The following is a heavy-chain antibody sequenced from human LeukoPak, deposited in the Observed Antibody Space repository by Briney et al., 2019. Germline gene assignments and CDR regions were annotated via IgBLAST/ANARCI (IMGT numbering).Heavy chain of an antibody. D-gene: IGHD3-22*01. Sequence: SETLSLTCTVSGGSISSGGYYWSWIRQHPGKGLEWIGYVYYSGSTYYNPSLKSRVAISVDTSKNQFSLKLSSVTAADTAVYYCASSYYDSSGYYPHFYYGMDVWGQGTTVTVSS. CDR2: VYYSGST. V-gene: IGHV4-31*03. CDR3: ASSYYDSSGYYPHFYYGMDV. CDR1: GGSISSGGYY. J-gene: IGHJ6*02.